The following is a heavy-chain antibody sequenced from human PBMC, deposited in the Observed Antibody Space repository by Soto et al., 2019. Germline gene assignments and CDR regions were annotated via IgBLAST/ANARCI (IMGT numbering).Heavy chain of an antibody. J-gene: IGHJ6*02. CDR3: AKEGSDYDILTGSGYYGMDV. D-gene: IGHD3-9*01. CDR1: GFTFSSYG. CDR2: ISYDGSNK. V-gene: IGHV3-30*18. Sequence: HPGGSLRLSCAASGFTFSSYGRHWVRQAPGKGLEWVAVISYDGSNKYYADSVKGRFTISRDNSKNTLYLQMNSLRAEDTAVYYCAKEGSDYDILTGSGYYGMDVWGQGTTVTVSS.